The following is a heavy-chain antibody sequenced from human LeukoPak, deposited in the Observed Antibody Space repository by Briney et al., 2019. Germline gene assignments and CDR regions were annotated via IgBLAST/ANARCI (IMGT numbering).Heavy chain of an antibody. J-gene: IGHJ4*02. CDR2: ISSSSSYI. D-gene: IGHD2-2*01. CDR3: ARGDLGYCSSTSCWVLDY. Sequence: GGSLRLSCAASGFTFSSYSMNWVRQAPGKGLEWVSSISSSSSYIYYADSVKGRFTVSRDNAKNSLYLQMNSLRAEDTAVYYCARGDLGYCSSTSCWVLDYWGQGTLVTVSS. CDR1: GFTFSSYS. V-gene: IGHV3-21*01.